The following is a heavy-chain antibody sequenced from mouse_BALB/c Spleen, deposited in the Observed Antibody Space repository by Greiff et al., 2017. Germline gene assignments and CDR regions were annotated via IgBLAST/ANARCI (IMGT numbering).Heavy chain of an antibody. CDR3: AREGYYGYDEGAWFDY. Sequence: EVQGVESGGGLVQPGGSLKLSCAASGFTFSSYGMSWVRQTPDKRLELVATINSNGGSTYYPDSVKGRFTISRDNAKNTLYLHISSLKSEDTAMYYCAREGYYGYDEGAWFDYWGQGTLVTVSA. CDR1: GFTFSSYG. D-gene: IGHD2-2*01. J-gene: IGHJ3*01. V-gene: IGHV5-6-3*01. CDR2: INSNGGST.